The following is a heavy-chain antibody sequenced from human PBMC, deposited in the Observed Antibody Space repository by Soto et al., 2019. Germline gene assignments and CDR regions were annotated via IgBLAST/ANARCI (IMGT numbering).Heavy chain of an antibody. CDR1: GGSISSYY. CDR2: IYYSGST. CDR3: ARAASYNWFDP. V-gene: IGHV4-59*12. J-gene: IGHJ5*02. D-gene: IGHD6-13*01. Sequence: ETLYLTCTVSGGSISSYYWSWIRQPPGKGLEWIGYIYYSGSTNYNPSLKSRVTISVDTSKNQFSLKLSSVTAADTAVYYCARAASYNWFDPWGQGTLVTVSS.